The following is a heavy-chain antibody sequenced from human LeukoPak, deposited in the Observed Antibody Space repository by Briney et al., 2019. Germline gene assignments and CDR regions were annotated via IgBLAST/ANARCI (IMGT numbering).Heavy chain of an antibody. V-gene: IGHV3-33*01. CDR1: GFTFGSYG. D-gene: IGHD5-24*01. CDR3: ARDFSLQLFDY. CDR2: IWSDGSYK. J-gene: IGHJ4*02. Sequence: GGSLRLSCAASGFTFGSYGFHWVRQAPGKGLEWVAVIWSDGSYKYYADSVEGRFTISRDDSKNTLYLQMNSLRAEDTAVYYCARDFSLQLFDYWGQGTLVTVFS.